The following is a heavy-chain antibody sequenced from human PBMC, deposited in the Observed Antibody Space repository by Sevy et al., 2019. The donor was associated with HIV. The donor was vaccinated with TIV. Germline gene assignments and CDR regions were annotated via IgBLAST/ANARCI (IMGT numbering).Heavy chain of an antibody. CDR3: AKESGSYYDFWSGHDALDI. Sequence: GGSLRLSCAASGFNFSSYAMHWVRQAPGKGLEWVAVISYAGSSKYYGDSVKGRFTISRDNSKNTLFLQIDSLRAEDTAVYYCAKESGSYYDFWSGHDALDIWGQGTMVTVSS. CDR1: GFNFSSYA. CDR2: ISYAGSSK. J-gene: IGHJ3*02. D-gene: IGHD3-3*01. V-gene: IGHV3-30*18.